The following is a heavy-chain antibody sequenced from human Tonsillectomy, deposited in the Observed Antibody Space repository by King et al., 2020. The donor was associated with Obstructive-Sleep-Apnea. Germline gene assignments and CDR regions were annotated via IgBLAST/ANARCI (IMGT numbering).Heavy chain of an antibody. V-gene: IGHV3-21*01. CDR3: AGDPEGVGATMYYYYYGMDV. CDR2: ISSSSSYI. J-gene: IGHJ6*02. CDR1: GFTFSSYS. D-gene: IGHD1-26*01. Sequence: VQLVESGGGLVKPGGSLRLSCAASGFTFSSYSMNWVRQAPGKGLEWVSSISSSSSYIYYADSVKGRFTISRDNAKNSLYLQMNSLRAEDTAVYYCAGDPEGVGATMYYYYYGMDVWGQGTTVTVSS.